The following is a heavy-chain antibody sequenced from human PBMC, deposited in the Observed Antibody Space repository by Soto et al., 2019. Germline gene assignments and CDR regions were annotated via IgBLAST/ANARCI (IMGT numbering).Heavy chain of an antibody. CDR2: ISATGTYI. J-gene: IGHJ4*02. CDR3: ARDGYSGYGYYFDY. D-gene: IGHD5-12*01. Sequence: EVPLVESGGGLVKPGGSLRLSCAASGFTFSRYSMNWVRQAPGKGLEWVSAISATGTYIYYADSVRGRFTISRDSAGNSLYLQMNSLRAEDTDVYYCARDGYSGYGYYFDYWGQGTLVTVSS. V-gene: IGHV3-21*01. CDR1: GFTFSRYS.